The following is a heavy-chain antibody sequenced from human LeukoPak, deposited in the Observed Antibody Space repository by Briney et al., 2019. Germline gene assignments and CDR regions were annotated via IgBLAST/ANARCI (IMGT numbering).Heavy chain of an antibody. V-gene: IGHV3-23*01. J-gene: IGHJ4*02. CDR1: GFTFSSYA. D-gene: IGHD3-10*01. Sequence: GGSLRLSCAASGFTFSSYAMSWVRQAPGKGLEWVSAISGSGGSTYYADSVKGRFTISRDNSKNTLYLQMNSLRAEDTAVYYCAKDPWAFSGRGDYFDYWGQGTLVTVSS. CDR2: ISGSGGST. CDR3: AKDPWAFSGRGDYFDY.